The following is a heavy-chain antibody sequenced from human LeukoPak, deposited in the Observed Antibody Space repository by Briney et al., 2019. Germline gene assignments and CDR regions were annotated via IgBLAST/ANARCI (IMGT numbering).Heavy chain of an antibody. CDR2: LYPGLSS. V-gene: IGHV4-4*07. Sequence: RASETLSLTCTVSGVSINSYYWSWIRQTPGKGLEWIGRLYPGLSSDYNPSLKSRVTMSIDTSKNQFALKLSPVTAADTAVYYCARLKFYDSTGYSSGHYMDVWAKGPAVSAS. D-gene: IGHD3-22*01. CDR1: GVSINSYY. CDR3: ARLKFYDSTGYSSGHYMDV. J-gene: IGHJ6*03.